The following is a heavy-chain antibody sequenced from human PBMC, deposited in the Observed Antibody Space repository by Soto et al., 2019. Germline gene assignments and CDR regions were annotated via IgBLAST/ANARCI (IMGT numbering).Heavy chain of an antibody. Sequence: QVQLVESGGGVVQPGRSLRLSCAASGFTFSSYGMHWVRQAPGKGLEWVAVISYDGSNKYYADSVKGRFTISRDNSKNTLYLQMNSLRAEDTAVYYCAKDRHSGYRLYYYYGMDVWGQGTTVTVSS. D-gene: IGHD5-12*01. CDR3: AKDRHSGYRLYYYYGMDV. CDR2: ISYDGSNK. CDR1: GFTFSSYG. J-gene: IGHJ6*02. V-gene: IGHV3-30*18.